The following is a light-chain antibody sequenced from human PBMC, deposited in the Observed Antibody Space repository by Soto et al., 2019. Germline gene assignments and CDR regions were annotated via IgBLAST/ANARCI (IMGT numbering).Light chain of an antibody. CDR1: SRDVGDYTY. J-gene: IGLJ2*01. CDR3: SSYAGSNNVV. V-gene: IGLV2-8*01. CDR2: EVN. Sequence: QSVLTQPHSASGSPGESVTIFCIGTSRDVGDYTYVSPYQQHPGTAPKLMIYEVNKRPSGVPDRFSGSKSGNTASLTVSGLQAEDEADYYCSSYAGSNNVVFGGGTKVTVL.